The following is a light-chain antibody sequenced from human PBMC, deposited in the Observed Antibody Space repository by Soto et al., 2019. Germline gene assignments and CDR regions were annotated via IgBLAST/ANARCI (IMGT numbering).Light chain of an antibody. V-gene: IGKV3-20*01. CDR1: QSVSSSF. CDR2: GAS. CDR3: QQYGSSRWT. Sequence: ASQSVSSSFLAWYQQKPGQAPRLLIYGASSRATGIPDRFSGSGSGTDFTLTISRLEPEDFAVYYCQQYGSSRWTFGQGTKVDIK. J-gene: IGKJ1*01.